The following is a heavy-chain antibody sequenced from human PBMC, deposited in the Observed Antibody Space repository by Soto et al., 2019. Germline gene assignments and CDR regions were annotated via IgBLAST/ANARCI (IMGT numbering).Heavy chain of an antibody. CDR1: GYTFTGYY. CDR3: ARESRVIDYAHLTAGNFDI. J-gene: IGHJ3*02. V-gene: IGHV1-2*02. Sequence: ASVKVSCKASGYTFTGYYMHWVRQAPGQGLEWMGWINPNSGGTNYAQKFQGRVTMTRDTSISTAYMELSRLRSDDTAVYYCARESRVIDYAHLTAGNFDIWGQGTMVTVSS. D-gene: IGHD2-2*01. CDR2: INPNSGGT.